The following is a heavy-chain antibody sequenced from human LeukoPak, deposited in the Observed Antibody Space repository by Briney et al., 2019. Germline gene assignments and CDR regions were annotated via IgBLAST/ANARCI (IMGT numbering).Heavy chain of an antibody. J-gene: IGHJ4*02. CDR2: ISERGGST. CDR1: GISLSNYA. Sequence: GGSLRLSCVVSGISLSNYAMTWVRQAPGKGLEWVSYISERGGSTTYADPVKGRFTISRDTSLNTLYPQMNNLRAEDTAVYFCAKRGVVIRGILVIGYHQEAYHYDFWGQGVLVTVSS. V-gene: IGHV3-23*01. CDR3: AKRGVVIRGILVIGYHQEAYHYDF. D-gene: IGHD3-10*01.